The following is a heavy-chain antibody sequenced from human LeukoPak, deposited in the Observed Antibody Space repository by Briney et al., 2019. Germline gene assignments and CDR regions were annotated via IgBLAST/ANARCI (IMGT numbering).Heavy chain of an antibody. CDR2: IDWDDDK. CDR1: GFSLSTNAMC. D-gene: IGHD3-22*01. Sequence: SGPALVKATRTVTLTCTFSGFSLSTNAMCVSWIRQPPGKALEWLARIDWDDDKYYSTSLKTRLTISKDTSKNQVVLTMTNMDPVDTATYYCARRYYYDSSDYPLYDYRGQGTLVTVSS. V-gene: IGHV2-70*11. CDR3: ARRYYYDSSDYPLYDY. J-gene: IGHJ4*02.